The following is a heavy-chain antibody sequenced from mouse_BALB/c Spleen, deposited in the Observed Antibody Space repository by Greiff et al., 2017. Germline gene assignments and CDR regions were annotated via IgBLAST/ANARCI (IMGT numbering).Heavy chain of an antibody. D-gene: IGHD1-1*01. Sequence: EVMLVESGGGLVKLGGSLKLSCAASGFTFSSYYMSWVRQTPEKRLELVAAINSNGGSTYYPDTVKGRFTISRDNAKNTLYLQMSSLKSEDTALYYCARRPTDWYFDVWGAGTTVTVSS. CDR3: ARRPTDWYFDV. V-gene: IGHV5-6-2*01. J-gene: IGHJ1*01. CDR1: GFTFSSYY. CDR2: INSNGGST.